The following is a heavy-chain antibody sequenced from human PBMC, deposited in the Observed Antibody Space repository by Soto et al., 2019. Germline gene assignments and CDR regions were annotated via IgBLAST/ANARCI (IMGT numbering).Heavy chain of an antibody. CDR1: GFTFSSYA. Sequence: GGSLRLSCAASGFTFSSYAMSWVRQAPGKGLEWVSAISGSGGSTYYADSVKGRFTISRDNSKNTLYLQMNSLRAEDTAVYYCANAPPDRSKYSSSPYYYYYGMDVWGQGTTVTVSS. V-gene: IGHV3-23*01. CDR3: ANAPPDRSKYSSSPYYYYYGMDV. D-gene: IGHD6-6*01. CDR2: ISGSGGST. J-gene: IGHJ6*02.